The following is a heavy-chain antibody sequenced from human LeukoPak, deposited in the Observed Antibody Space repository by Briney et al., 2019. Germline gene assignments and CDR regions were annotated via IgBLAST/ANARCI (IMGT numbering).Heavy chain of an antibody. CDR3: ARDYYYTSGLLTKYYFDY. CDR1: GGSISSYY. CDR2: IYTGGST. J-gene: IGHJ4*02. D-gene: IGHD3-22*01. V-gene: IGHV4-4*07. Sequence: SETLSLTCTVSGGSISSYYWSWIRQPAGKGLEWIGRIYTGGSTNYNPSLRSRVTMSVDTSKNQFSLKLSSVTAADTAVYYCARDYYYTSGLLTKYYFDYWGQGTLVTVSS.